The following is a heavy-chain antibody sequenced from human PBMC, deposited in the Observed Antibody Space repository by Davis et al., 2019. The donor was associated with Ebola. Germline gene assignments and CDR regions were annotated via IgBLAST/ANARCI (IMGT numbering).Heavy chain of an antibody. CDR2: INPNSGGT. V-gene: IGHV1-2*06. CDR1: KYSFTTYY. D-gene: IGHD6-13*01. J-gene: IGHJ5*02. CDR3: ARGLYSSSWIGGWFDP. Sequence: AASVKVSCKSSKYSFTTYYMHWVRQAPGQGLEWMGRINPNSGGTNYAQKFQGRVTMTRDTSISTAYMELSRLRSDDTAVYYCARGLYSSSWIGGWFDPWGQGTLVTVSS.